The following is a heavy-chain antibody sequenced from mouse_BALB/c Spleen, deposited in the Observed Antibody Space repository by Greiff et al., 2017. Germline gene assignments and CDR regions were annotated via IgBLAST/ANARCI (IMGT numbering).Heavy chain of an antibody. J-gene: IGHJ3*01. CDR2: ISSGSGTT. CDR1: GFTFSSFG. D-gene: IGHD4-1*01. CDR3: ARSNWDGFAY. Sequence: EVKLMESGGGLVQPGGSRKLSCAASGFTFSSFGMHWVRQAPEKGLEWVAYISSGSGTTYYADTVKGRFTISRDNPKNTLFLQMTSLRSEATAMYYCARSNWDGFAYWGQGTLVTVSA. V-gene: IGHV5-17*02.